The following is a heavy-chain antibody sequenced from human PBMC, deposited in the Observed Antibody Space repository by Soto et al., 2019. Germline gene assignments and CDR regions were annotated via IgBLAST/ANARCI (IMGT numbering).Heavy chain of an antibody. CDR2: IDPSDSQT. CDR3: ARQIYDSDTGPTFQYYFDS. Sequence: GESVKISCKGSGYSFAGYWITWVRQKPGKGLEWMGRIDPSDSQTYYSPSFRGHVTISVTKSITTVFLQWSSLRASDTAMYYCARQIYDSDTGPTFQYYFDSWGQGTPVTVSS. D-gene: IGHD3-22*01. CDR1: GYSFAGYW. J-gene: IGHJ4*02. V-gene: IGHV5-10-1*01.